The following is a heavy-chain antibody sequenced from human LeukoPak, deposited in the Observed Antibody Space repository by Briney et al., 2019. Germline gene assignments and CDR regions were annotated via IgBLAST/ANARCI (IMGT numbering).Heavy chain of an antibody. Sequence: ASVKVSCKASGYTFTGYYMHWVRRAPGQGLEWMGWINPNSGGTNYAQKIQGRVTMTRDTSISTAYMELSRLRSDDTAVYYCAILGPYDSSGYYYVDYWGQGTLVTVSS. V-gene: IGHV1-2*02. CDR3: AILGPYDSSGYYYVDY. CDR1: GYTFTGYY. J-gene: IGHJ4*02. CDR2: INPNSGGT. D-gene: IGHD3-22*01.